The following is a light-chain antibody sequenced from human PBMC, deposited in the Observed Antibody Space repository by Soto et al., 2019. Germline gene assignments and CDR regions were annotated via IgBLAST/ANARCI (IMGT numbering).Light chain of an antibody. J-gene: IGLJ2*01. CDR2: RNN. Sequence: QLVLTQPPSASGTPGQRVTISCSGSSSNIGSNYVYWYQQLPGTAPKLLIYRNNQRPSGVPDRFSGSKSGTSAFLAISGLRSEDEADYYCAAWDDSLSAYVVFGGGTKVTVL. V-gene: IGLV1-47*01. CDR1: SSNIGSNY. CDR3: AAWDDSLSAYVV.